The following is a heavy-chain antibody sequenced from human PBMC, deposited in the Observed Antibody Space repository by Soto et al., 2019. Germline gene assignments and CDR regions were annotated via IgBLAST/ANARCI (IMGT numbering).Heavy chain of an antibody. J-gene: IGHJ5*02. V-gene: IGHV1-58*01. CDR3: AAFDPGPMGFDP. D-gene: IGHD3-9*01. CDR2: IVVGSGNT. Sequence: SVKVSCKASGGTFSNYVVNWVRQAPGQGLEWIGKIVVGSGNTNYAQKFQERVTITRDMSTSTAYMELSSLRSEDTAFYYCAAFDPGPMGFDPWGQGTLVTVS. CDR1: GGTFSNYV.